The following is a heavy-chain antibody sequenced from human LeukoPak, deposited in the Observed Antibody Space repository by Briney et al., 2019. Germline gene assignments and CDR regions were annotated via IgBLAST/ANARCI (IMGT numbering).Heavy chain of an antibody. CDR2: IYSGGST. J-gene: IGHJ4*02. D-gene: IGHD3-3*01. CDR1: GFTVISNY. Sequence: PGGSLRLSCAASGFTVISNYMSWVGQAPGKRLEWVSVIYSGGSTYYADSVKGRFTISRDNSKTTLYLQMSSLRAEDTAVYYCARDLENTFDDWGQGTLVTVSS. CDR3: ARDLENTFDD. V-gene: IGHV3-53*01.